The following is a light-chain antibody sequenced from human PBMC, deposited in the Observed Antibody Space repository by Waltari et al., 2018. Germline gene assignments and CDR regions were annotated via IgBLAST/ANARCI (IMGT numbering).Light chain of an antibody. V-gene: IGLV2-14*03. CDR3: ASYVVGGARV. Sequence: QSVLSQPASLSGSPGQSITISCRGTSRDVGGYDYVSWYLQHPGQVPRLILYDVNNRPSGISRRFSGSKFGNVASLTISDLQPDDEADYYCASYVVGGARVFGGGTKLTVL. CDR1: SRDVGGYDY. CDR2: DVN. J-gene: IGLJ3*02.